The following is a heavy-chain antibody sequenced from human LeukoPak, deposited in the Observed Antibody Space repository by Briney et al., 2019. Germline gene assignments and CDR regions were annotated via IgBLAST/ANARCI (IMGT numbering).Heavy chain of an antibody. V-gene: IGHV4-59*01. J-gene: IGHJ4*02. Sequence: SETLSLTCTVSGGSISSYYWSWIRQPPGKGLEWIGYIYYSGSTNYNPSLKSRVTISVDTFKNQFSLKLSSVTAADTAVYYCASGYYDSSGYYAVSHYWGQGTLVTVSS. CDR1: GGSISSYY. CDR3: ASGYYDSSGYYAVSHY. CDR2: IYYSGST. D-gene: IGHD3-22*01.